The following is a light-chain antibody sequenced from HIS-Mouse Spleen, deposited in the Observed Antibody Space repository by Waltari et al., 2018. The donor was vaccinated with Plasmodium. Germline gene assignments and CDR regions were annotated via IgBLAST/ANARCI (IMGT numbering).Light chain of an antibody. CDR2: RNN. CDR3: AAWDDSVSGWV. J-gene: IGLJ3*02. V-gene: IGLV1-47*01. Sequence: QSVLTQPPSASGTPGQRVTISCSGSSSNIGSNYLYWYQQLPGTAPKLLIYRNNQRPSGVPDRFSGSKSGTSASLAISGLRSEDEADYYCAAWDDSVSGWVFGGGTKLTVL. CDR1: SSNIGSNY.